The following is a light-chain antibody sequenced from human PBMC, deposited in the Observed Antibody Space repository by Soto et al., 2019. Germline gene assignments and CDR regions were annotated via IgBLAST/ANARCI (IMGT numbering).Light chain of an antibody. CDR3: QQYDNLPGYT. J-gene: IGKJ2*01. CDR1: QSVSSN. CDR2: DAS. V-gene: IGKV3-11*01. Sequence: EIVLTQSPATLSLSPGERATLSCRASQSVSSNLAWYQQKPGQAPRLLIYDASNRATDIPARFSGSGSGTDFTLTISSLEPEDFAVYYCQQYDNLPGYTFGQGTKLEIK.